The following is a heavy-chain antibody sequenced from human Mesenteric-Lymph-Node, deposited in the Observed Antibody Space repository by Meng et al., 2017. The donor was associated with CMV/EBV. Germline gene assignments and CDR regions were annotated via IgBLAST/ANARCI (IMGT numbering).Heavy chain of an antibody. CDR1: SSGTYH. Sequence: SSGTYHWTWIRQPRGKGLEWIWHISYSGNTNYNPSLKSRVTISMDTSKNQFSLKLTSVTAADTAVYYCAGDTPFFSTEWELLRLIEYWGQGALVTVSS. CDR3: AGDTPFFSTEWELLRLIEY. CDR2: ISYSGNT. J-gene: IGHJ4*02. D-gene: IGHD1-26*01. V-gene: IGHV4-61*01.